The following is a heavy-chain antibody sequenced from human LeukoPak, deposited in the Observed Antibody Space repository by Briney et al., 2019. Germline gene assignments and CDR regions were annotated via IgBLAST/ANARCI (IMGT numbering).Heavy chain of an antibody. V-gene: IGHV4-34*01. CDR3: ARGSFGYCSSTSCYRIPYYYYGMDV. CDR2: INHSGST. Sequence: SETLSLTCAVYGGSFSGYYWSWIRQPPGKGLEWIGEINHSGSTNYNPSLKSRVTISVDTSKNQFSLKLSSVTAADTAVYYCARGSFGYCSSTSCYRIPYYYYGMDVWGQGTTVTVPS. CDR1: GGSFSGYY. J-gene: IGHJ6*02. D-gene: IGHD2-2*01.